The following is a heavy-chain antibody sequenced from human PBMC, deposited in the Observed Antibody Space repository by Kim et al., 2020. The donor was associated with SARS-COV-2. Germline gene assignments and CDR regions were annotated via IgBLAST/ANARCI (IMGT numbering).Heavy chain of an antibody. Sequence: VKGRFTISRDNSKTTLYLQMNSLRAEDTAVYYCAKDYYDSSGYYGFHFDYWGQGTLVTVSS. D-gene: IGHD3-22*01. J-gene: IGHJ4*02. V-gene: IGHV3-33*06. CDR3: AKDYYDSSGYYGFHFDY.